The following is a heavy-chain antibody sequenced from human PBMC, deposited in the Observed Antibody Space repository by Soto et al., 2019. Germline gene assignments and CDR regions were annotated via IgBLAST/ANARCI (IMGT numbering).Heavy chain of an antibody. D-gene: IGHD3-10*01. CDR1: GFTVSNNY. CDR2: IYSGGYT. Sequence: EVQLVESGGGLIQPGGSLRLSCAVSGFTVSNNYMSWVRQAPGKGLEGVSVIYSGGYTAYGDSVKGRFTISRDNSKNTLFLQSNPRGAGVPGVFSWATHPGGGGYWGQGTLVTVSS. J-gene: IGHJ4*02. V-gene: IGHV3-53*01. CDR3: ATHPGGGGY.